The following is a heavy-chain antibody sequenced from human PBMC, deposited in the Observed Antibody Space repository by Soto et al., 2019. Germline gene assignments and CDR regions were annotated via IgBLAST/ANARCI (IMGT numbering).Heavy chain of an antibody. V-gene: IGHV3-66*01. D-gene: IGHD4-17*01. Sequence: GGSLRLSCAASGFTVSSNYMSWVRQAPGKGLEWVSVIYSGGSTYYADSVKGRFTISRDNSKNTLYLRMNSLRAEDTAVYYCAREKYGDSTVEDYYYYMDVWGKGTTVPVSS. J-gene: IGHJ6*03. CDR1: GFTVSSNY. CDR2: IYSGGST. CDR3: AREKYGDSTVEDYYYYMDV.